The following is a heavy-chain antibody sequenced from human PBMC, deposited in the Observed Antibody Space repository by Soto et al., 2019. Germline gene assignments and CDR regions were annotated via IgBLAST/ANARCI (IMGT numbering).Heavy chain of an antibody. CDR1: GYAFSIYG. Sequence: VSVNVSCKAAGYAFSIYGISWVRQTAGQGLEWMGWMSPKTANTGYAQKFQGRVTMTRSTSISTAYMELSSLTSEDTAVYYCTGGPPNWGFDSWGQGTPVTVSS. V-gene: IGHV1-8*02. D-gene: IGHD7-27*01. CDR3: TGGPPNWGFDS. CDR2: MSPKTANT. J-gene: IGHJ5*01.